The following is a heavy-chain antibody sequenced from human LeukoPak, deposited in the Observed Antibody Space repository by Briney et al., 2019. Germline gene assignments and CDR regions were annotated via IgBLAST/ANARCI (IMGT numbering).Heavy chain of an antibody. Sequence: GGSLTLSCAASGFTFNQHSMSWIGQAPGKGLEWLSYISRTGGAVHYADSVEGRFTISRDNARNSLSLQMNGLRADDTAVYFCARGSSLIGGFDSWGRGTLVTVSS. J-gene: IGHJ4*02. CDR3: ARGSSLIGGFDS. V-gene: IGHV3-11*01. D-gene: IGHD2-8*01. CDR2: ISRTGGAV. CDR1: GFTFNQHS.